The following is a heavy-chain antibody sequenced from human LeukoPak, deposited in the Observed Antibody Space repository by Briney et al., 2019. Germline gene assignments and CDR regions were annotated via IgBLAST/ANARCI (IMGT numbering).Heavy chain of an antibody. CDR3: ARSGVYGDYWDY. CDR1: GGSISSSNW. CDR2: IYHSGST. D-gene: IGHD4-17*01. V-gene: IGHV4-4*02. J-gene: IGHJ4*02. Sequence: SETLSLTCAVSGGSISSSNWWSWVRQPPGKGLEWIGEIYHSGSTNYNPSLKSRVTISVDKSKNQFSLKLGSVTAADTAVYYCARSGVYGDYWDYWGQGTLVTVSS.